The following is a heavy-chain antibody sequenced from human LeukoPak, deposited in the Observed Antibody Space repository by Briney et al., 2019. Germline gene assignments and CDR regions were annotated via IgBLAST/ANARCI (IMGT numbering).Heavy chain of an antibody. CDR3: ARSITMVRGVISPIEAFDI. CDR2: IIPIFGTA. D-gene: IGHD3-10*01. V-gene: IGHV1-69*06. J-gene: IGHJ3*02. Sequence: ASVKVSCKASGGTFSSYAISWVRQAPGQGLEWMGGIIPIFGTANYAQKFQGRVTITADKSTSTAYMELSSLRSEDTAVYYCARSITMVRGVISPIEAFDIWGQGTMVTVSS. CDR1: GGTFSSYA.